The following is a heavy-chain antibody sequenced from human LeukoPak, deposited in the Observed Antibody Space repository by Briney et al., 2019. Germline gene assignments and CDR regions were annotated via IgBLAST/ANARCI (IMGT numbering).Heavy chain of an antibody. CDR2: IYSSGTT. J-gene: IGHJ5*02. V-gene: IGHV4-4*07. CDR3: ARGPHDFDP. D-gene: IGHD3-3*01. Sequence: SETLSLTCTVSGGSINGYYWSWIRQPAGKGLEWIGRIYSSGTTVYNPSLQSRVTISLDTSQNLFSLRLNSVTAADTAVYYCARGPHDFDPWGQGTLVTVSS. CDR1: GGSINGYY.